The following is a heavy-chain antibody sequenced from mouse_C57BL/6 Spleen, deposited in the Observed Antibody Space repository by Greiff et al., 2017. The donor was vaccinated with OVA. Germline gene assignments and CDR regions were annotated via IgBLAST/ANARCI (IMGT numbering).Heavy chain of an antibody. Sequence: QVQLQQSGAELVRPGASVTLSCKASGYTFTDYEMHWVKQTPVHGLEWIGAIDPETGGTASNQKFKGKAILTADKSSSTAYMGLRSLTTEDSAVYYYTYLLGMDYWGQGTSVTVSS. J-gene: IGHJ4*01. CDR2: IDPETGGT. D-gene: IGHD2-1*01. CDR1: GYTFTDYE. CDR3: TYLLGMDY. V-gene: IGHV1-15*01.